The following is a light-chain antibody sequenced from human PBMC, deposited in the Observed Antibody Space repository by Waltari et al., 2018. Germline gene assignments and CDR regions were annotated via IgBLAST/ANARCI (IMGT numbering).Light chain of an antibody. V-gene: IGKV1-9*01. CDR3: QQRNSYPIT. CDR2: TAS. Sequence: IHLPQSPSSLSTSVGDIFTITCRASQGISDRLAWYQQKPGKAPKLLTYTASTLQSGVPSRFSGSGSGTDFTLTISSLQPEDFATYYCQQRNSYPITFGQGTRLE. CDR1: QGISDR. J-gene: IGKJ5*01.